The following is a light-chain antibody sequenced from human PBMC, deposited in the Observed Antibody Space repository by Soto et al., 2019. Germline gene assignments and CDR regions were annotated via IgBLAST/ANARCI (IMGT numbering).Light chain of an antibody. CDR2: GAS. V-gene: IGKV3-20*01. CDR1: QGVSSSF. Sequence: EIVLTQSPGTLSLSPGERATLSCRASQGVSSSFLAWYQQKPGQAPRLLIYGASRKPTGIPDRFSGTGSGTDFTLTISRVEPEDFAVYYCQQLGSSPLTFGPGTKVEIK. J-gene: IGKJ1*01. CDR3: QQLGSSPLT.